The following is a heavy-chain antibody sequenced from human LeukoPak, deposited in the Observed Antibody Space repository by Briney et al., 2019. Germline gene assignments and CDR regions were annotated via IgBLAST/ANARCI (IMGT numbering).Heavy chain of an antibody. Sequence: PGGSLRLSCAASGFTVSSSYMSWVRQAPGKGLECVSAISGSGGSTYYADSVKGRFTISRDNSKNTLYLQMNSLRAEDTAVYYCAKGISGSYLFDYWGQGTLVTVSS. CDR1: GFTVSSSY. V-gene: IGHV3-23*01. D-gene: IGHD1-26*01. CDR2: ISGSGGST. CDR3: AKGISGSYLFDY. J-gene: IGHJ4*02.